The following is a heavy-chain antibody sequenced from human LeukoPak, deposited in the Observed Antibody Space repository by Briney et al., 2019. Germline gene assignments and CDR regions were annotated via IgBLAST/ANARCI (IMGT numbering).Heavy chain of an antibody. J-gene: IGHJ3*02. V-gene: IGHV3-21*01. D-gene: IGHD3-9*01. CDR2: ISSSNSYI. CDR1: GFTFSSYS. Sequence: GGSLRLSCAASGFTFSSYSMNWVRQAPGKGLEWVSSISSSNSYIYYADSVKGRFTISRDNAKNSLYLQMNSLRAEDTAVYYCARDLLRYFDWLPIGAFDIWGQGTMVTVSS. CDR3: ARDLLRYFDWLPIGAFDI.